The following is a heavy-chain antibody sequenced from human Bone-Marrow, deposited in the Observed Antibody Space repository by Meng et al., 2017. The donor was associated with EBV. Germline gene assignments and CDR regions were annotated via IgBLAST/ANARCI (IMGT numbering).Heavy chain of an antibody. Sequence: QVPVVQSGFELKKPGASVKVSCKASGYTFTSYAMNWVRQAPGQGLEWMGWINTNPGNPTYAQGFTGRFVFSLDTSVSTAYLQISSLKAEDTAVYYRARARVLLWEGWFDPWGQGTLVTVSS. CDR3: ARARVLLWEGWFDP. J-gene: IGHJ5*02. V-gene: IGHV7-4-1*02. D-gene: IGHD2-15*01. CDR2: INTNPGNP. CDR1: GYTFTSYA.